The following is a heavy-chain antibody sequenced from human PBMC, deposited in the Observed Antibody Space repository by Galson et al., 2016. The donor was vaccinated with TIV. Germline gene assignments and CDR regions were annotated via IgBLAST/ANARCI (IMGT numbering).Heavy chain of an antibody. CDR3: ARDRVVDATYYYYYYGMDV. D-gene: IGHD2-15*01. Sequence: LRLSCAASGLSVSINYMTWVRQAPGKGLEWVSLISDGGNTYYPDSVKGRFTISRDNSKNTLYLQMDSLRVEDTAVYYCARDRVVDATYYYYYYGMDVWGQGTAVTVSS. CDR1: GLSVSINY. V-gene: IGHV3-66*02. J-gene: IGHJ6*02. CDR2: ISDGGNT.